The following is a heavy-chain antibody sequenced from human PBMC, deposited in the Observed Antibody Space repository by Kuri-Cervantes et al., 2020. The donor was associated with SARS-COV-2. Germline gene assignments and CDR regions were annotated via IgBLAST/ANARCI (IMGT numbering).Heavy chain of an antibody. CDR1: GGSISSSSYY. CDR2: IYYSGST. Sequence: SETLSLTCTVSGGSISSSSYYWGWIRQPPGKGLEWIGSIYYSGSTYYNPSLKSRVTISVDTSKNQFSLKLSSVTAADMAVYYCARPGGFLDVWGKGTTVTVSS. J-gene: IGHJ6*04. D-gene: IGHD4-23*01. CDR3: ARPGGFLDV. V-gene: IGHV4-39*01.